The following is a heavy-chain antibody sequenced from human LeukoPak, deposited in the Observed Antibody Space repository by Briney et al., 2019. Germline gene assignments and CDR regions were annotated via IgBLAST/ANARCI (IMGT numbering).Heavy chain of an antibody. Sequence: SESLSLTCTVSGGSISSYYWSWIRQPPGKGLEWIGYIYYSGSTNYNPSLKSRVTISVDTSKNQFSLKLSSVTAADTAVYYCARADAVAAFFDYWGQGTLVTVSS. V-gene: IGHV4-59*01. CDR1: GGSISSYY. CDR3: ARADAVAAFFDY. D-gene: IGHD6-19*01. CDR2: IYYSGST. J-gene: IGHJ4*02.